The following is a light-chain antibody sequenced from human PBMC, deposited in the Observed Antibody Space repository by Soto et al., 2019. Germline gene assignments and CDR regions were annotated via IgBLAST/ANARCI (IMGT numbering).Light chain of an antibody. V-gene: IGKV3D-7*01. Sequence: EIVMTQSPATLSLSPGERSTLSCSSTQSVSSSYLSWYQQKPGQAPRLLIYGASTKATGIPARFSGSGSGTDFTLTISSLQTEDFAVYYCQQDYNLPPSFGQGTKV. CDR1: QSVSSSY. J-gene: IGKJ1*01. CDR2: GAS. CDR3: QQDYNLPPS.